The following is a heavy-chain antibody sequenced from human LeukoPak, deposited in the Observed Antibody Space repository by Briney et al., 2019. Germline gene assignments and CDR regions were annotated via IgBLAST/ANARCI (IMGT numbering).Heavy chain of an antibody. V-gene: IGHV4-34*01. CDR1: GGSFSGYY. D-gene: IGHD4-17*01. CDR3: ARRRRLRSGFGP. CDR2: INDSGRI. Sequence: SETLSLTCAVYGGSFSGYYWSWIRQPPGKGLEWIGEINDSGRINYNPSLKSRVTISLDTSKNQFSLKLSSVTAADTAVYYCARRRRLRSGFGPWGQGTLVTVSS. J-gene: IGHJ5*02.